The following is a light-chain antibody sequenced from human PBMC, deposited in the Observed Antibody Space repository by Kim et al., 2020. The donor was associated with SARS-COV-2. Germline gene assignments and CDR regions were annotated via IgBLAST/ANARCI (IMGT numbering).Light chain of an antibody. J-gene: IGLJ3*02. Sequence: SYELTQPLSVSVALGQTARITCGGNNIGSKNVHWYQQKPGQAPVGVIYRDNNRPSGIPERFSDSNSGNTATLTISRAQAGDEADYYCQVWDSTTGVFGGGTQLTVL. CDR2: RDN. CDR1: NIGSKN. V-gene: IGLV3-9*01. CDR3: QVWDSTTGV.